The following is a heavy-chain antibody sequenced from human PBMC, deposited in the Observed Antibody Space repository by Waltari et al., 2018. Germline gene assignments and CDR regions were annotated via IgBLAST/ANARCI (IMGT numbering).Heavy chain of an antibody. D-gene: IGHD3-22*01. CDR1: GFNFISYA. CDR3: ARHLYSIDYLELAK. V-gene: IGHV3-23*01. Sequence: DEHLLESGGGLAQSGGSLRLSCAASGFNFISYAMSWVRQAPGKGLEWVSGISDSGVITKYADSVKGRFTVSRDNSKNTVFLHLNSLRAEDTAFYYCARHLYSIDYLELAKWGQGTLVTVSS. CDR2: ISDSGVIT. J-gene: IGHJ4*02.